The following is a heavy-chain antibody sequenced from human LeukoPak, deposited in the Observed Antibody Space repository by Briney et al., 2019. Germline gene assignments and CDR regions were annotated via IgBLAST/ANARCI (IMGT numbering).Heavy chain of an antibody. CDR2: INPNSGGT. J-gene: IGHJ5*02. V-gene: IGHV1-2*06. D-gene: IGHD3-3*01. CDR3: ARDRGFWSGSNWFDP. CDR1: GYTFTSYY. Sequence: ASVKVSCKASGYTFTSYYMHWVRQAPGQGLEWMGRINPNSGGTNYAQKFQGRVTMTRDTSISTAYMELSRLRSDDTAVYYCARDRGFWSGSNWFDPWGQGTLVTVSS.